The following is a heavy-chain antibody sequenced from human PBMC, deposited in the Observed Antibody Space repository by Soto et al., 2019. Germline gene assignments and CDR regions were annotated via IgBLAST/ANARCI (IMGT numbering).Heavy chain of an antibody. J-gene: IGHJ4*02. Sequence: QVLLEQSGAEVRRPGASVKISCQASGYPFSNYHMHWVRQAPGQGLEWMGMIDPDNGRTKFAPSLQGRVTMTRDTSTNSVYMELRALKSEDTAIYFCTRMSRSFDYWGQGSHVTVSS. CDR3: TRMSRSFDY. CDR2: IDPDNGRT. V-gene: IGHV1-46*03. CDR1: GYPFSNYH.